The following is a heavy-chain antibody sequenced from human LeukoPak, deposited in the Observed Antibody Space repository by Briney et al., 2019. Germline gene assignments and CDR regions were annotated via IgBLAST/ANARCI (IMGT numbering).Heavy chain of an antibody. J-gene: IGHJ6*04. Sequence: GGSLRLSCAASGFTFDDYAMHWVRQAPGKGLEWVSGISWNSGSIGYADSVKGRFTISRDNAKNSLYLQMNSLRAEDTAVYYCAELGITMVGGVWGKGTTVTISS. CDR3: AELGITMVGGV. CDR1: GFTFDDYA. CDR2: ISWNSGSI. V-gene: IGHV3-9*01. D-gene: IGHD3-10*02.